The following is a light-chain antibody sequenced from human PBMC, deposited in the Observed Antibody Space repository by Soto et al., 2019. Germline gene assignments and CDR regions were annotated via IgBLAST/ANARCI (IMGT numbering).Light chain of an antibody. V-gene: IGKV1-39*01. J-gene: IGKJ5*01. CDR2: AAS. Sequence: DIQMTQSPSSLSASVGDRVTITCRASESISRHLNWYQQKPGEAPKLLIYAASSLQNGVPSRFSGSGSGTKFTPPISNLQPEDFATFYCQQSYSTLSNTFGQGTRLEIK. CDR3: QQSYSTLSNT. CDR1: ESISRH.